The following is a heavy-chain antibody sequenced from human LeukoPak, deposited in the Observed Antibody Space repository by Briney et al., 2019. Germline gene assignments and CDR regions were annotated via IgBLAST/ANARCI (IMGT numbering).Heavy chain of an antibody. J-gene: IGHJ4*02. D-gene: IGHD3-10*01. CDR3: ARQLWFGEHVDY. CDR1: GGSISSSSYY. Sequence: SETLSLTCTVSGGSISSSSYYWGWIRQPPGKGLKWIGRIYYSGSTYYNPSLKSRVTISVDTSKNQFSLKLSSVTAADTAVYYCARQLWFGEHVDYWGQGTLVTVSS. V-gene: IGHV4-39*01. CDR2: IYYSGST.